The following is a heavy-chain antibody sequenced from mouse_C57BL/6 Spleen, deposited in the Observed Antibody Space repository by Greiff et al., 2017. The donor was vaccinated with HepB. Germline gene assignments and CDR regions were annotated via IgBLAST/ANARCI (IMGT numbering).Heavy chain of an antibody. D-gene: IGHD3-1*01. V-gene: IGHV5-9-1*02. CDR3: TRDRGASSMDY. Sequence: VQLKESGEGLVKPGGSLKLSCAASGFTFSSYAMSWVRQTPEKRLEWVAYISSGGDYIYYADTVKGRFTISRDNARNTLYLQMSSLKSEDTAMYYCTRDRGASSMDYWGQGTSVTVSS. J-gene: IGHJ4*01. CDR1: GFTFSSYA. CDR2: ISSGGDYI.